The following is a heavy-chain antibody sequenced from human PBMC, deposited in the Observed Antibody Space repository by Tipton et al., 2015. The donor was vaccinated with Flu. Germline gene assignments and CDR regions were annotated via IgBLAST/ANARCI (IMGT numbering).Heavy chain of an antibody. CDR1: GFTFSDYY. CDR3: ARALRAAAAYFDY. J-gene: IGHJ4*02. D-gene: IGHD6-13*01. CDR2: ISSSGSTI. Sequence: SLRLSCAASGFTFSDYYISWIRQAPGKGLEWVSYISSSGSTIYYADSVKGRFTISRDNAKNSLYLQMNSLRAEDTAVYYCARALRAAAAYFDYWGQGTLVTVSS. V-gene: IGHV3-11*01.